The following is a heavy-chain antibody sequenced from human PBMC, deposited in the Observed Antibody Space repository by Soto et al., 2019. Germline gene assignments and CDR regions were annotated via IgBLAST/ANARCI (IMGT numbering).Heavy chain of an antibody. CDR3: AKDQEYYGSGNPSTFDY. CDR1: GFTFSSHG. J-gene: IGHJ4*02. V-gene: IGHV3-30*18. CDR2: ISYDGSNK. D-gene: IGHD3-10*01. Sequence: QVQLVESGGGVVQPGRSLRLSCAASGFTFSSHGRHWVRQAPGKGLEWEAVISYDGSNKYYADSVKGRFTISRDNSKNTLYLQMNSLRAEDTAVYYCAKDQEYYGSGNPSTFDYWGQGTLVTVSS.